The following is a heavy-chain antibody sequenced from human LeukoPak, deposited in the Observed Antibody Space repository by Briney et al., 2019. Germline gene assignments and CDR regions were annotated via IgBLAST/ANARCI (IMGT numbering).Heavy chain of an antibody. V-gene: IGHV3-7*01. CDR2: IRQDGSEK. D-gene: IGHD3-22*01. J-gene: IGHJ3*02. CDR1: GFTFSSYS. CDR3: ARDIGPYDSSGYYDAFDI. Sequence: GGSLRLSCAASGFTFSSYSMNWVRQAPEKGLEWVANIRQDGSEKHYVDSVKGRFTISRDNAKNSLYLQMNSLSAEDTAVYYCARDIGPYDSSGYYDAFDIWGQGTMVTVSS.